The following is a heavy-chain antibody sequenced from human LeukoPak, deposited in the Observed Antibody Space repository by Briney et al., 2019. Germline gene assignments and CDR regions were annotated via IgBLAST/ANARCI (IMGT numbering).Heavy chain of an antibody. V-gene: IGHV1-69*04. CDR1: GGTFSSYA. Sequence: ASVKVSCKASGGTFSSYAISWVRQAPGQGLEWMGRIIPILGIANYAQKFQGRVTITADKSTSTAYMELSSLRSEDTAVYYCARVPESKGATNEYFSTGARAPWSPSPQ. J-gene: IGHJ1*01. D-gene: IGHD1-26*01. CDR3: ARVPESKGATNEYFST. CDR2: IIPILGIA.